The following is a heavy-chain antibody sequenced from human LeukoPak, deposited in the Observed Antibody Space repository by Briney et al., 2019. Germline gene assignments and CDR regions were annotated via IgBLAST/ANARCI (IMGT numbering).Heavy chain of an antibody. CDR3: GRDRDSSGYYYVGPDY. J-gene: IGHJ4*02. D-gene: IGHD3-22*01. CDR1: GFTFSSYA. CDR2: ISSNGGST. Sequence: GGSLRLSCAASGFTFSSYAMHWVRQAPGKGLEYVSAISSNGGSTYYANSVKGRFTISRYNSKNTLYLQMGSLRAEDMAVYYCGRDRDSSGYYYVGPDYWGQGTLVTVSS. V-gene: IGHV3-64*01.